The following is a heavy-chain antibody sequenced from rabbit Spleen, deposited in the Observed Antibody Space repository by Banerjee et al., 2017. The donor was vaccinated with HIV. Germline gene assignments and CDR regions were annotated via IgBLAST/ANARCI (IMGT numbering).Heavy chain of an antibody. CDR3: ARDTSNSFSSYGMEL. CDR2: IDAGSSDFT. J-gene: IGHJ6*01. D-gene: IGHD1-1*01. V-gene: IGHV1S45*01. Sequence: EQLEESGGGLVKPEGSLTFTCKASGVSLNDKDVMCWFRQAPGKGLVWIACIDAGSSDFTYFASWAIGRFNISKTSSTTVTLEMTNLTAADTATYFCARDTSNSFSSYGMELWGPGTLVTV. CDR1: GVSLNDKDV.